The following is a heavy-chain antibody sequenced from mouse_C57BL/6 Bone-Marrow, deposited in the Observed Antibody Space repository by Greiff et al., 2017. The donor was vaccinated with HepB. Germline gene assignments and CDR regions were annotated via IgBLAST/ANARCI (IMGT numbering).Heavy chain of an antibody. CDR2: IWSGGST. CDR3: AKITTVVAPEYFDV. Sequence: QVQLQQSGPGLVQPSQSLSITCTVSGFSLTSYGVHWVRQPPGKGLEWLGVIWSGGSTDYNAAFISRLSISKDNSKSQVFFKMNSLQADDTAIYYCAKITTVVAPEYFDVWGTGTTVTVSS. J-gene: IGHJ1*03. V-gene: IGHV2-4*01. D-gene: IGHD1-1*01. CDR1: GFSLTSYG.